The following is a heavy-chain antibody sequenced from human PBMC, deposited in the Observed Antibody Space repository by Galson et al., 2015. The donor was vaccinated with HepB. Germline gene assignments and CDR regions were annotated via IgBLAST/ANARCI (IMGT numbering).Heavy chain of an antibody. J-gene: IGHJ3*02. Sequence: SVKVSCKASGYSFTSYGINWVRQAPGQGLEWMGWINTITRNPTYAQGFTGRFVFSFDTSVSTAYLQISSLTPEDTAVYYCARGDFGSAGRYAFHIWGQGTMVIVSS. V-gene: IGHV7-4-1*02. CDR2: INTITRNP. D-gene: IGHD3-10*01. CDR3: ARGDFGSAGRYAFHI. CDR1: GYSFTSYG.